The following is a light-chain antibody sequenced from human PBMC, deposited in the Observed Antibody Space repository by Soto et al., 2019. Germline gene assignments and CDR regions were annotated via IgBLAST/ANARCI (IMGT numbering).Light chain of an antibody. Sequence: EVVMTQSPATLSVSPGERATLSCRASQSVSSNLAWYQQKPGQAPRLLIYGASTRATGIPARFSGSGSGTEATLTLPSLQSEDFAVYYCQQYNNWPPWTFGQGTKVEIK. J-gene: IGKJ1*01. V-gene: IGKV3-15*01. CDR3: QQYNNWPPWT. CDR1: QSVSSN. CDR2: GAS.